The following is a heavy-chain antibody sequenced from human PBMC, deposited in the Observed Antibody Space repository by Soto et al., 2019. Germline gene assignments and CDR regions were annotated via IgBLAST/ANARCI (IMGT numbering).Heavy chain of an antibody. CDR1: GYTFTGYY. D-gene: IGHD3-9*01. V-gene: IGHV1-2*04. CDR2: INPNSGGT. CDR3: ARGPSLTVVSRSAFDI. J-gene: IGHJ3*02. Sequence: QVQLVQSGAEVKKPGASVKVSCKASGYTFTGYYMHWVRQAPGQGLEWMGWINPNSGGTNYAQKFQGWVTMTSDTSISTAYVELSRLRSDDTAVYYCARGPSLTVVSRSAFDIWGQGTMVTVSS.